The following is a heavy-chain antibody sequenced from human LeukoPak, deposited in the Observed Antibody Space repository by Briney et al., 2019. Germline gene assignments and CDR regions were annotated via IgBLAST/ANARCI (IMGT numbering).Heavy chain of an antibody. J-gene: IGHJ4*02. Sequence: ASETLSLTCAVSGVSISSGGYSWSWIRQPPGKGLEWIVCIYHSGSTYYNPSLKSRVTISVDRSKNQFSLKLSSVTAADTAVYYCARVPYHDILTGTRGYYFDYWGQGTLVTVSS. CDR3: ARVPYHDILTGTRGYYFDY. V-gene: IGHV4-30-2*01. CDR1: GVSISSGGYS. CDR2: IYHSGST. D-gene: IGHD3-9*01.